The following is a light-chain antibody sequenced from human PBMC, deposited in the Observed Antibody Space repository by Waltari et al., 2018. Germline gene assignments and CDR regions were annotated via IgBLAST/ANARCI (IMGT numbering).Light chain of an antibody. J-gene: IGLJ2*01. Sequence: QSVLTQPPSASGTPGQRVTISCSGSSSNIGSNTVNWYQQLPGMAPKLLIYSNNQRPSGAPARFSGSKSGTSASLAISGLQSDDEADYYCAAWDVSLKGVFGGGTKVTVL. CDR3: AAWDVSLKGV. CDR2: SNN. V-gene: IGLV1-44*01. CDR1: SSNIGSNT.